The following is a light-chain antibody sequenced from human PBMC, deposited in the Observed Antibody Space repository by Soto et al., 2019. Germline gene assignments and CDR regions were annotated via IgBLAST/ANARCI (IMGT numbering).Light chain of an antibody. CDR1: QSVSSN. Sequence: EIVLTQSPATLSVSPGERATLSCRASQSVSSNLAWYQQKPGQAPRLVIYGASTRATGIPARFSGSGSGTEFTLTISSLQSEDFAVYYCQHYNKSPLTFGGGAKVEIK. CDR2: GAS. CDR3: QHYNKSPLT. J-gene: IGKJ4*01. V-gene: IGKV3-15*01.